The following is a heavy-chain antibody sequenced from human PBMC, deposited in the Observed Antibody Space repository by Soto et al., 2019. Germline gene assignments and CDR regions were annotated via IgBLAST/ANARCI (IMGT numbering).Heavy chain of an antibody. CDR2: IIPIYETT. CDR1: GGTFSSYA. V-gene: IGHV1-69*01. Sequence: QVQLVQSGAEVKKPGSSVKVSCKASGGTFSSYAISWVRQAPGQGLEWMGGIIPIYETTNYAQKFQGRVTITADESKSTAYMELSSLRSEDTAVYYCARAQGSSTSLEIDYSYYSGMDDWRPGTTVTVSS. J-gene: IGHJ6*02. CDR3: ARAQGSSTSLEIDYSYYSGMDD. D-gene: IGHD2-2*01.